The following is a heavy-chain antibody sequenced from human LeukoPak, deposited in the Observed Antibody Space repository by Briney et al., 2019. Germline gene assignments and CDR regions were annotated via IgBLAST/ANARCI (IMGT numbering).Heavy chain of an antibody. D-gene: IGHD4-11*01. V-gene: IGHV6-1*01. CDR1: GDSVSSYSAG. J-gene: IGHJ4*02. CDR2: TYYRSKWYN. Sequence: SQTLSLTCAISGDSVSSYSAGWNWIRQSPSRGLEWLGRTYYRSKWYNDYAVSVRSRISINPDTSKNQFSLQLNSVTPEDTAVYYCARGQYSAHDYWGQGTLVTVSS. CDR3: ARGQYSAHDY.